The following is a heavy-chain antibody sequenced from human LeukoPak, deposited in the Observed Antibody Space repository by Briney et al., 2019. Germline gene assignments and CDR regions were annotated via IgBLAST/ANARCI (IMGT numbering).Heavy chain of an antibody. CDR2: INAGNGNT. CDR3: ARVLPYSSSWYSY. J-gene: IGHJ4*02. V-gene: IGHV1-3*01. D-gene: IGHD6-13*01. CDR1: GYTFTSYA. Sequence: ASVKVSCKASGYTFTSYAMHWVRQAPGQRLEWMGWINAGNGNTKYSQKFQGRVTITRDTSASTAYMELRSLRSDDTAVYYCARVLPYSSSWYSYWGQGTLVTVSS.